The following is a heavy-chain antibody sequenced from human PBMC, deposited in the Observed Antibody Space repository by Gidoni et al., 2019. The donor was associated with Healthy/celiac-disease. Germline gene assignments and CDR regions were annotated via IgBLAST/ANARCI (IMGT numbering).Heavy chain of an antibody. D-gene: IGHD1-26*01. CDR3: ARDRELVGATVDYFDY. V-gene: IGHV3-11*06. CDR1: GFTFSYYY. J-gene: IGHJ4*02. Sequence: QVQLVESGGGLVKPGGSLRLSCAASGFTFSYYYMSWIRQAPGKGLEWVSYISSSSSYTNYADSVKGRFTISRDNAKNSLYLQMNSLRAEDTAVYYCARDRELVGATVDYFDYWGQGTLVTVSS. CDR2: ISSSSSYT.